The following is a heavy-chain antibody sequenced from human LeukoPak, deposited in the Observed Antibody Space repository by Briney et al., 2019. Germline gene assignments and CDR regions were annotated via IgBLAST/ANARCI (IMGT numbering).Heavy chain of an antibody. D-gene: IGHD4-23*01. V-gene: IGHV1-24*01. J-gene: IGHJ3*01. Sequence: ASVKVSCKISGQTLNEVSIHWVRQAPGKGLEWMGGFDPEDLKTIYAQKFQGRVTMTEDTSTDTAHMELSSLRSEDTAVYFCTTSDGGNYQLRGNAFDPWGQGTVVTVSS. CDR3: TTSDGGNYQLRGNAFDP. CDR1: GQTLNEVS. CDR2: FDPEDLKT.